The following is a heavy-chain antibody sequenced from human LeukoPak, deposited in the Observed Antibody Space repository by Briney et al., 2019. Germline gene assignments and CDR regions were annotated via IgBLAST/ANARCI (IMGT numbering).Heavy chain of an antibody. CDR1: GDSIS. V-gene: IGHV4-4*07. Sequence: SETLSLTCTVSGDSISWIRQPAGKGLEWIGRIYTSGNTNYNPSLKSRVTISVDTSKNQFSLRLTSVNAADTAVYYCARALRQQLVTGWFDPWGQGTLVTVSS. J-gene: IGHJ5*02. D-gene: IGHD6-13*01. CDR2: IYTSGNT. CDR3: ARALRQQLVTGWFDP.